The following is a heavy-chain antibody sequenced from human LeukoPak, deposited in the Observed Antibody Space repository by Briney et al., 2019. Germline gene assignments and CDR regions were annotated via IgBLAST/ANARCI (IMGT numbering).Heavy chain of an antibody. D-gene: IGHD6-19*01. J-gene: IGHJ4*02. CDR3: AKGSGIAVAGLDY. V-gene: IGHV3-23*01. Sequence: GGSLRLSCAASGFTFSSYATSWVRQAPGKGLEWVSAISGSGGSTYYADSVKGRFTISRDNSKNTLYLQMNSLRAEDTAVYYCAKGSGIAVAGLDYWGQGALVTVSS. CDR1: GFTFSSYA. CDR2: ISGSGGST.